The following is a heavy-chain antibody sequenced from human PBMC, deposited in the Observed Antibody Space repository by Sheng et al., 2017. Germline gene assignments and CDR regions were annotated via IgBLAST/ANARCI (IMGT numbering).Heavy chain of an antibody. CDR2: IHPNSGDT. J-gene: IGHJ4*02. V-gene: IGHV1-2*02. CDR1: GYTFTDFY. Sequence: QEQLVQSGAEVKKPGASVKVSCKASGYTFTDFYGQGLEWMGWIHPNSGDTNYAQKFQGRVTMTTDTSISTAYMELTRLRSDDTALYYCARTIPFDHWGQGTLVTVSS. D-gene: IGHD2-2*02. CDR3: ARTIPFDH.